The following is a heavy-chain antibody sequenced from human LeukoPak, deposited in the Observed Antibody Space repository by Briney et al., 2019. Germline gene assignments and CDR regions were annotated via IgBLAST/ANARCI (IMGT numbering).Heavy chain of an antibody. Sequence: PGGSLRLSCADSGFRFKKYGIHWVRQAPGKGLEWVTVISYDGSEKYYADSVKGRFTISRDNAKNSLYLQMNSLRAEDTAVYYCARSTSGLGEQQLPRTDYYYYYYMDVWGKGTTVTVSS. V-gene: IGHV3-30*03. CDR2: ISYDGSEK. J-gene: IGHJ6*03. D-gene: IGHD6-13*01. CDR1: GFRFKKYG. CDR3: ARSTSGLGEQQLPRTDYYYYYYMDV.